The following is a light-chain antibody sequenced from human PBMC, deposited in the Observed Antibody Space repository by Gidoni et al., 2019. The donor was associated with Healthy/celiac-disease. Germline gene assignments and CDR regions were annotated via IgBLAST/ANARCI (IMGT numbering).Light chain of an antibody. CDR2: EVS. J-gene: IGLJ3*02. CDR1: SSDVGSYNL. CDR3: CSYAGSSTWV. Sequence: QSALTQPASVSVSPGQSITISCTGTSSDVGSYNLFSWYQQHPGKAPKLMIYEVSKRPSGVSNRFSGSKSGNTASLTISGLQAEDEADYYCCSYAGSSTWVFGGGTKLTVL. V-gene: IGLV2-23*02.